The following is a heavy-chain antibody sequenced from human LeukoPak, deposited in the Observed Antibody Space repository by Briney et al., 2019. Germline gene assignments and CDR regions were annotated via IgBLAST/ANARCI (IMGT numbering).Heavy chain of an antibody. CDR2: IYHSGST. V-gene: IGHV4-59*12. CDR3: ARDTSFDVATTPRFFDY. Sequence: SETLSLTCTVSGGSISSYYWSWIRQPPGKGLEWIEYIYHSGSTYYNPSLKSRVTISVDRSKNQFSLKLSSVTAADTAVYYCARDTSFDVATTPRFFDYWGQGTLVTVSS. D-gene: IGHD5-12*01. CDR1: GGSISSYY. J-gene: IGHJ4*02.